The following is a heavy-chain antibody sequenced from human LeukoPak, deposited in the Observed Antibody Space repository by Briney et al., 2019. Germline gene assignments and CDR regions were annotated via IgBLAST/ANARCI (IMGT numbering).Heavy chain of an antibody. V-gene: IGHV3-30*18. CDR1: GFTFSSYG. D-gene: IGHD6-19*01. J-gene: IGHJ6*04. CDR3: AKDRAEVPQYSSGWYYYYYGMDV. CDR2: ISYDGSNK. Sequence: GGSLRLSCAASGFTFSSYGMHWVRQAPGKGLEWVAVISYDGSNKYYADSVKGRFTISRDNSKNTLYLQMNSLRAEDTAVYYCAKDRAEVPQYSSGWYYYYYGMDVWGKGTTVTVFS.